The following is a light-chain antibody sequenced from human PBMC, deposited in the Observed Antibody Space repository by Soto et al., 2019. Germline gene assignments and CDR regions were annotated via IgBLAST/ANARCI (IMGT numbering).Light chain of an antibody. CDR2: DVS. V-gene: IGLV2-14*01. CDR1: SSDVGGDND. Sequence: QSVLTHPASVSGSPGQSVTISCTGTSSDVGGDNDVSWYQQHPGKAPKLMIYDVSNRPSGVSDRFSCSKTRNTATLAITGLQAYAEADYYCSSYTSSSSDDVFGTGTKLTVL. J-gene: IGLJ1*01. CDR3: SSYTSSSSDDV.